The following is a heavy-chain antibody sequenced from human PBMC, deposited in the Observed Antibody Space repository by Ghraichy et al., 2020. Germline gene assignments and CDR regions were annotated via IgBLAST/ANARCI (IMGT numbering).Heavy chain of an antibody. Sequence: GESLNISCAASGFTVSSNYMSWVRQAPGKGLEWVSVIYRGGSTYYADSVKGRFTISRDNSKNTLYLQMNSLRAEDTAVYYCARGYYDTSGYFGGNYWGLGTLVTVSS. D-gene: IGHD3-22*01. CDR2: IYRGGST. V-gene: IGHV3-53*01. CDR3: ARGYYDTSGYFGGNY. J-gene: IGHJ4*02. CDR1: GFTVSSNY.